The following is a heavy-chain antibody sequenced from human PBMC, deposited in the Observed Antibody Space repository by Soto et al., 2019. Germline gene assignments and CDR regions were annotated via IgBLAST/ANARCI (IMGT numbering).Heavy chain of an antibody. J-gene: IGHJ6*03. CDR3: AKEWGEWGYYYGSGSYSAVLSRGYMDV. V-gene: IGHV3-30*18. CDR2: ISYDGSNK. Sequence: GGSLRLSCAASGFTFSSYGMHWVRQAPGKGLEWVAVISYDGSNKYYADSVKGRFTISRDNSKNTLYLQMNSLRAEDTAVYYCAKEWGEWGYYYGSGSYSAVLSRGYMDVWGKGTTVTVSS. D-gene: IGHD3-10*01. CDR1: GFTFSSYG.